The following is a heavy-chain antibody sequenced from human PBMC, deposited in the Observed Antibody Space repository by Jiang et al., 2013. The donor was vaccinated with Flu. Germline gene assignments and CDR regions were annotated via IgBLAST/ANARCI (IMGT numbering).Heavy chain of an antibody. CDR2: IIPIFGTA. CDR1: GGTFSSYA. Sequence: SSVKVSCKASGGTFSSYAISWVRQAPGQGLEWMGGIIPIFGTANYAQKFQGRVTITADESTSTAYMELSSLRSEDTAVYYCARELSDCSGGSCYWQPQNWFDPWGQGTLVTVSS. V-gene: IGHV1-69*01. D-gene: IGHD2-15*01. CDR3: ARELSDCSGGSCYWQPQNWFDP. J-gene: IGHJ5*02.